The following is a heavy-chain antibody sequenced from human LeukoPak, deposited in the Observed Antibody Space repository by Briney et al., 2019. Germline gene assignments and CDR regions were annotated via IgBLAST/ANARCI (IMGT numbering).Heavy chain of an antibody. V-gene: IGHV4-34*01. CDR1: GGSFSGYY. CDR2: VNHSGST. D-gene: IGHD1-1*01. J-gene: IGHJ5*02. CDR3: ADSSGTWWFDP. Sequence: SETLSLTCAVYGGSFSGYYWSWIRQPPGKGLEWIGEVNHSGSTNYNPSLKSRVTISVDTSKNQFSLKLSSATAADTAVYYCADSSGTWWFDPWGQGTLVTVSS.